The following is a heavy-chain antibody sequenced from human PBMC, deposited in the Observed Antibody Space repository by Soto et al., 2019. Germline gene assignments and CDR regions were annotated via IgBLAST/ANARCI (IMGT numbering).Heavy chain of an antibody. J-gene: IGHJ6*02. CDR2: ISGSGGST. V-gene: IGHV3-23*01. CDR3: AKDTPGYDYGDYYGMDV. CDR1: GFTFSSYA. Sequence: GGSLRLSCAASGFTFSSYAMSWVRQAPGKGLEWVSAISGSGGSTYYADSVKGRFTISRDNSKNTLYLQMNSLRAEDTAVYYCAKDTPGYDYGDYYGMDVWGQGTTVTVSS. D-gene: IGHD4-17*01.